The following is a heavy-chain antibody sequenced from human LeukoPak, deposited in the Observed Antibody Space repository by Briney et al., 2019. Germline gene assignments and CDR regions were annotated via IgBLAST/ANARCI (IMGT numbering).Heavy chain of an antibody. CDR1: GGSISSGGYY. CDR3: AREVRRPTSLEAAAGTFFDWFDP. Sequence: SQTLSLTCTVSGGSISSGGYYWSWIRQHPGKGLEWIGYIYYSGSTYYNPSLKSRVTISVDTSKNQFSLKLSSVTAADTAVYYCAREVRRPTSLEAAAGTFFDWFDPWGQGTLVTVSS. CDR2: IYYSGST. D-gene: IGHD6-13*01. J-gene: IGHJ5*02. V-gene: IGHV4-31*03.